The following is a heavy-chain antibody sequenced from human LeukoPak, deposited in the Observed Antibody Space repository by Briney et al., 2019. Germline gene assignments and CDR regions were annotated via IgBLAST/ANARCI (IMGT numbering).Heavy chain of an antibody. V-gene: IGHV4-59*08. CDR2: IYYSGST. CDR3: ARGGYYDSSGYPAFDI. CDR1: GDSINTYY. D-gene: IGHD3-22*01. Sequence: SETLSLTCTVSGDSINTYYWSWIRQPPGKGLEWIGYIYYSGSTNYNPSLKSRVTISVDTSKNQFSLKLSSVTAADTAVYYCARGGYYDSSGYPAFDIWGQGTMVTVSS. J-gene: IGHJ3*02.